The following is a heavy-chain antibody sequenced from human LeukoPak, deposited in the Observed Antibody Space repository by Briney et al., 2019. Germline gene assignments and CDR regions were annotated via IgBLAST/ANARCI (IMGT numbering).Heavy chain of an antibody. J-gene: IGHJ4*02. CDR2: INHSGST. CDR3: ARGTEELLSYFDY. CDR1: GYSISSGYY. V-gene: IGHV4-38-2*02. D-gene: IGHD3-10*01. Sequence: PSETLSLTCTVSGYSISSGYYWGWVRQPPGEGLEWIGSINHSGSTNYNPSLKSRVTISVDTSKNQFSLKLSSVTAADTAVYYCARGTEELLSYFDYWGQGTLVTVSS.